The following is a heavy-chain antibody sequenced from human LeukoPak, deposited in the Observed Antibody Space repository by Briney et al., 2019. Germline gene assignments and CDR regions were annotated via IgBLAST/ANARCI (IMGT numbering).Heavy chain of an antibody. CDR2: ISSSGSTI. CDR3: ARGWNDPRFDY. V-gene: IGHV3-48*03. Sequence: EPGGSLRLSCAASGFTFSYYEMNWVRQAPGKGLEWVSYISSSGSTIYYAGSVKGRFTISRDNAKNSLYLQMNSLRAEDTAVYYCARGWNDPRFDYWGQGTLVTVSP. D-gene: IGHD1-1*01. CDR1: GFTFSYYE. J-gene: IGHJ4*02.